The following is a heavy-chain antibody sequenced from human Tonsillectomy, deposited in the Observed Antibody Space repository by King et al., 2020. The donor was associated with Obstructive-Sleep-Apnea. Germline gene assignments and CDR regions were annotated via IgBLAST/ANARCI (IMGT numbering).Heavy chain of an antibody. D-gene: IGHD5-12*01. CDR3: ARHRGVEDYGGYGDYFDY. V-gene: IGHV4-59*08. Sequence: QLQESGPGLVKPSETLSLTCTVSGDSISNYYWSWIRQPPGKRLKWIGYMYYSGNTNYNPPLKSRVTISADTSKIQFSLRLNSVSAADTAVYYCARHRGVEDYGGYGDYFDYWGQGTLVTVSS. CDR1: GDSISNYY. CDR2: MYYSGNT. J-gene: IGHJ4*02.